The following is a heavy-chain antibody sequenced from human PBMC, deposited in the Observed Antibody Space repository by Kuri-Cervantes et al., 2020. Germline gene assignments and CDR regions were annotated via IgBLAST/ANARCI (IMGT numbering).Heavy chain of an antibody. CDR3: ARELGYCTGGVCP. D-gene: IGHD2-8*02. Sequence: GGSLRLSCEASGFTFDTYAIHWVRQAPAKGPEWVSYILDDGSCKFYADPVKGRFTISRDNSKNTLYLQMNSLRAEDTAVYYCARELGYCTGGVCPWGQGTLVTVSS. CDR2: ILDDGSCK. V-gene: IGHV3-30*02. CDR1: GFTFDTYA. J-gene: IGHJ5*02.